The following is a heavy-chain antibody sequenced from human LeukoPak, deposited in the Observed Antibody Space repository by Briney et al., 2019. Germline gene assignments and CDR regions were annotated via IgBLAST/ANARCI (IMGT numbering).Heavy chain of an antibody. CDR1: GGSISTYY. J-gene: IGHJ6*02. V-gene: IGHV4-59*01. Sequence: SETLSLTCSVSGGSISTYYWTWIRQPPGKRLEWIGNIYHSGSTDYNPSLKSRVTISIDVSKNQFSLKLTSVTAADTAVYYCARDLDYDFWSGYYTLYYYYGMDVWGQGTTVTVSS. CDR2: IYHSGST. CDR3: ARDLDYDFWSGYYTLYYYYGMDV. D-gene: IGHD3-3*01.